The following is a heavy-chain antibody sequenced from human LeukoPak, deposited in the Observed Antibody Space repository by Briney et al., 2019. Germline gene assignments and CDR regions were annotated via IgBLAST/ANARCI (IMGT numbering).Heavy chain of an antibody. CDR1: GGSISSGIYF. J-gene: IGHJ4*02. Sequence: TSQTLSLTCTVSGGSISSGIYFWSWIRQHPGKGLEWMGYIHHSGHTYYNPSLRSRLTISMDTSKNQFSLSLSAVTDADTAMYYCARYCSSTKCPFDFWGQGTLVTVSS. D-gene: IGHD2-2*01. CDR2: IHHSGHT. CDR3: ARYCSSTKCPFDF. V-gene: IGHV4-31*03.